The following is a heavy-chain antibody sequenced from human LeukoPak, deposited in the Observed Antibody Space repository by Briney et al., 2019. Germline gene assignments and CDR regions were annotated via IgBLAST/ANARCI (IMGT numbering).Heavy chain of an antibody. CDR1: GFTFRDYA. D-gene: IGHD1-26*01. V-gene: IGHV3-21*01. J-gene: IGHJ6*03. CDR2: VTSTSIHI. CDR3: AKDGDTVSGTYYFDMDV. Sequence: GGSLRLSCAASGFTFRDYAMHWVRQTPGKGLEWVSSVTSTSIHIYYAESLKGRFIISRDNSRNTLYLQMNSLRAEDTALYYCAKDGDTVSGTYYFDMDVWGKGTTVTISS.